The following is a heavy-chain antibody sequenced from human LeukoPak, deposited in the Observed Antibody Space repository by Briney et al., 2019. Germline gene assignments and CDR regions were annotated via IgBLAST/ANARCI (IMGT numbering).Heavy chain of an antibody. CDR1: GFTFSSYS. D-gene: IGHD3-10*02. CDR2: ISSSRSYI. J-gene: IGHJ4*02. V-gene: IGHV3-21*01. Sequence: PGGSLGLSCAASGFTFSSYSMNWVRQAPGKGLEWVSSISSSRSYIYYADSVKGRFTISRDNAKNSLYLQMNSLRAEDTAIYYCARVSYVRGVTVYYFDHWGQGTLVTVSS. CDR3: ARVSYVRGVTVYYFDH.